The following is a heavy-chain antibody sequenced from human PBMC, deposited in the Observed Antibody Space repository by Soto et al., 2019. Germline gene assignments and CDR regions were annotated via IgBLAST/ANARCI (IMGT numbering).Heavy chain of an antibody. D-gene: IGHD6-6*01. V-gene: IGHV1-18*01. J-gene: IGHJ3*01. Sequence: GASVKVSCKTSGYTFTNYGINWVRQAPGQGLEWMGWISPYNDNTNYAQHLKGRVTMTTDTSTSSVYMDLRSLRSDDTAIYYCARVLEYSRSISTFDVWGQGTMVTVSS. CDR1: GYTFTNYG. CDR2: ISPYNDNT. CDR3: ARVLEYSRSISTFDV.